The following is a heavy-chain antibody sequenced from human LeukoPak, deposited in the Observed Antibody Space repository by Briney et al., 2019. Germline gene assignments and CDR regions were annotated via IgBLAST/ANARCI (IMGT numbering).Heavy chain of an antibody. D-gene: IGHD5-18*01. CDR1: GYSISSGCY. CDR2: IYLSGST. V-gene: IGHV4-38-2*02. CDR3: ARDLRGYSYGPWFDP. J-gene: IGHJ5*02. Sequence: SETLSLTCAVSGYSISSGCYWGWIRQPPGKGLEWIGSIYLSGSTYYNPSLKNRVTISVDTSKNQFSLKLSSVTAADTAVYYCARDLRGYSYGPWFDPWGQGTLVTVSS.